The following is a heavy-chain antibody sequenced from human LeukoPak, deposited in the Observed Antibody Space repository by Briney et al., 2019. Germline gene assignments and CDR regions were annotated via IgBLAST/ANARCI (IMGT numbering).Heavy chain of an antibody. J-gene: IGHJ4*02. D-gene: IGHD5-18*01. Sequence: PSESLSLTCTASGGSISSSSYYWGWIRQPPGQGLEWIGSIYYSGSTYYNPSLKSRVTISVDTSKNQFSLKLSSVTAADTAVYYCASQWIQLWPFDYWGQGTLVTVSS. CDR3: ASQWIQLWPFDY. CDR2: IYYSGST. V-gene: IGHV4-39*01. CDR1: GGSISSSSYY.